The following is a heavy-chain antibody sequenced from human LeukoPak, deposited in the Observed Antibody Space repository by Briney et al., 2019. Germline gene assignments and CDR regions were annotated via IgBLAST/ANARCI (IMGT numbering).Heavy chain of an antibody. Sequence: PGGSLRLSCAASGFTFSSYGMHWVRQAPGKGLEWVAVIWYDGSKKYYADSVKGRFTISRDDSKNTLYLQMNSLRVEDTAVYYCARDSGIVGATLDYWGQGTLVTVSS. V-gene: IGHV3-33*01. CDR3: ARDSGIVGATLDY. CDR2: IWYDGSKK. J-gene: IGHJ4*02. CDR1: GFTFSSYG. D-gene: IGHD1-26*01.